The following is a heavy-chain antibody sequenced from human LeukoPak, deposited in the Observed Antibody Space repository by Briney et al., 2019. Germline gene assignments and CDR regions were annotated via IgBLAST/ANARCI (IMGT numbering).Heavy chain of an antibody. CDR2: ISYDGSNK. CDR1: GFTFSSYD. D-gene: IGHD1-1*01. V-gene: IGHV3-30*18. CDR3: AKGTLWENNFDY. J-gene: IGHJ4*02. Sequence: GGSLRLSCAASGFTFSSYDMHWVRQAPGKGLEWVAVISYDGSNKYYADSVKGRFTISRDNSKNTLYLQMNSLRAEDTAVYYCAKGTLWENNFDYWGQGTLVTVSS.